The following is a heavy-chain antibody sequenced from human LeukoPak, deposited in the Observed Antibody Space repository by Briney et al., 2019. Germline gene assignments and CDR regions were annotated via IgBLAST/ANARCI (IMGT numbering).Heavy chain of an antibody. CDR2: IYYSGST. Sequence: SETLSLTCTVSGGSISSSSYYWGWIRQPPGKGLEWIGSIYYSGSTYYNPSLKSRVTISVDTSKNQFSLKLSSVTAADTAVYFCARDSPGVSWYDYWGQGTLVTVSS. CDR1: GGSISSSSYY. CDR3: ARDSPGVSWYDY. V-gene: IGHV4-39*07. D-gene: IGHD2-15*01. J-gene: IGHJ4*02.